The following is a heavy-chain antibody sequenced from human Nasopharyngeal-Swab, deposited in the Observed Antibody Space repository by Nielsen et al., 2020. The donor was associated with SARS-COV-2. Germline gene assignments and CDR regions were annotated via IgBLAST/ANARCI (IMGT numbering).Heavy chain of an antibody. Sequence: SLKISCVASGFSFDDYAMHWVRQVPGKGLEWVSGISWNNGNIGYADSVKGRFTISRDNAKNSLYLQMNSLRAEDTALYYCAKDIMGWGQGTLVTVSS. V-gene: IGHV3-9*01. J-gene: IGHJ4*02. D-gene: IGHD2-8*01. CDR2: ISWNNGNI. CDR1: GFSFDDYA. CDR3: AKDIMG.